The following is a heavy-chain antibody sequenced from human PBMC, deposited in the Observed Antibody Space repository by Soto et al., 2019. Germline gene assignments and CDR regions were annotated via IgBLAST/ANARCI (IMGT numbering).Heavy chain of an antibody. CDR3: ARGVGVPAGNLVGYNCSMGV. CDR2: MNPNSGNT. Sequence: ASVKVSCKASGYTFTSYDINWVRQATGQGLEWMGWMNPNSGNTGYAQKFQGRVTMTRNTSISTAYMELSSLRSEDTAVYYCARGVGVPAGNLVGYNCSMGVWGKGTTVTVSS. J-gene: IGHJ6*03. D-gene: IGHD2-2*01. CDR1: GYTFTSYD. V-gene: IGHV1-8*01.